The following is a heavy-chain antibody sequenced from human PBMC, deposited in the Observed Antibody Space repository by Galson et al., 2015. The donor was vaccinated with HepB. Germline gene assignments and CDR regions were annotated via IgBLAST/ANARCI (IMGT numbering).Heavy chain of an antibody. J-gene: IGHJ3*02. CDR2: IIPIFGTA. V-gene: IGHV1-69*13. CDR3: ANSLITIFGMAQGAFDI. D-gene: IGHD3-3*01. Sequence: SVKVSCKASGGTFSSYAISWVRQAPGQGLEWMGGIIPIFGTANYAQKFQGRVTITADESTSTAYMELSSLRSEDTAVYYCANSLITIFGMAQGAFDIWGQGTMVTVSS. CDR1: GGTFSSYA.